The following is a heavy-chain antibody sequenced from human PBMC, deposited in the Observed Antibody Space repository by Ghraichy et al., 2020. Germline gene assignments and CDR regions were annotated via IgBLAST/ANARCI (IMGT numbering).Heavy chain of an antibody. D-gene: IGHD6-19*01. Sequence: GGSLRLSCAASGFTLSNYALHWVRQAPGKGLEWVAVISYDGSNKYYADSVKGRFTISRDNSKNTLYLQINSLRVEDTAVYYCARDFKGAVAGTGFGAEVDYWGQGTLVTVSS. V-gene: IGHV3-30*04. CDR2: ISYDGSNK. J-gene: IGHJ4*02. CDR3: ARDFKGAVAGTGFGAEVDY. CDR1: GFTLSNYA.